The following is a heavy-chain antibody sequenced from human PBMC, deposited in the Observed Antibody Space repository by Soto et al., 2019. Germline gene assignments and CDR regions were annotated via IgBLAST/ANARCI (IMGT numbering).Heavy chain of an antibody. CDR1: GGSFRGYY. CDR3: ARGCIPRDIVVVPAASSYNWFDP. J-gene: IGHJ5*02. CDR2: INHSGST. Sequence: SETPSLTCAVFGGSFRGYYWSWIRQPPGEGLEWIGEINHSGSTNYNPSLKSRVTISVDTSKNQFSLKLSSVTAADTAVYYCARGCIPRDIVVVPAASSYNWFDPWGQGTLVTVSS. D-gene: IGHD2-2*01. V-gene: IGHV4-34*01.